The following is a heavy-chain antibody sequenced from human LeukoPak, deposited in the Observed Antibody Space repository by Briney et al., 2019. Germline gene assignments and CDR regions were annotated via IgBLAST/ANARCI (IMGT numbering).Heavy chain of an antibody. CDR1: GGSISSGGYY. V-gene: IGHV4-31*03. J-gene: IGHJ3*02. CDR3: ARILGYCTNGVCYNFAFDI. CDR2: IYDSGST. D-gene: IGHD2-8*01. Sequence: PSETLSLTCTVSGGSISSGGYYWSWIRQHPGKGLEWIGYIYDSGSTYYNPSLKSRVTISVDTSKNQFSLKLSSVTAADTAVYYCARILGYCTNGVCYNFAFDIWGQGTMVTVSS.